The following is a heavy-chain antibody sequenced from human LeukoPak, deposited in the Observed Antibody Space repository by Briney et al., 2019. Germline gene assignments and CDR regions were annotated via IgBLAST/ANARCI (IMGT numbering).Heavy chain of an antibody. CDR1: GGSFSGYY. V-gene: IGHV4-34*01. CDR2: INHSGST. CDR3: ASANDYGDYVAFDI. J-gene: IGHJ3*02. Sequence: SETLSLTCAVYGGSFSGYYWSWIRQPPGKGLEWIGEINHSGSTNYNPSLKSRVTISVDTSKNQFSLKLSSVTAADTAVYYCASANDYGDYVAFDIWGQGTMVTVSS. D-gene: IGHD4-17*01.